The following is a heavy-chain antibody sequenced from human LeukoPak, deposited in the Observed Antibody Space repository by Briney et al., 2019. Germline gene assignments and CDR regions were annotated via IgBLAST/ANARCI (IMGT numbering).Heavy chain of an antibody. V-gene: IGHV3-53*01. CDR1: GVTVSSNY. CDR3: ARERGRGRDSPWFDY. Sequence: GGSLRLSCAASGVTVSSNYMSWVRQAPGKGLEWVSVIYSGGSTYYADSVKGRFTISRDNSKNTLYLQMNSLRAEDTAVYYCARERGRGRDSPWFDYWGQGTLVTVSS. CDR2: IYSGGST. D-gene: IGHD1-26*01. J-gene: IGHJ4*02.